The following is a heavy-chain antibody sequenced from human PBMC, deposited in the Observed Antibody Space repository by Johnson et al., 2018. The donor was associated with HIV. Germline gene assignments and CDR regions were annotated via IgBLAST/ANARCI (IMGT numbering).Heavy chain of an antibody. Sequence: VQLVESGGGLVQPGGSLRLSCAASEFTFSSYWMSWVRQAPGKGLVWVANINQDGSEKYSVDSVRGRFTISRDKAKNSLYLQMNSLGAEDTAVYYCARDGRDIVVVVAAVEDAFDIWGQGTMVTVSS. D-gene: IGHD2-15*01. CDR2: INQDGSEK. CDR1: EFTFSSYW. CDR3: ARDGRDIVVVVAAVEDAFDI. V-gene: IGHV3-7*01. J-gene: IGHJ3*02.